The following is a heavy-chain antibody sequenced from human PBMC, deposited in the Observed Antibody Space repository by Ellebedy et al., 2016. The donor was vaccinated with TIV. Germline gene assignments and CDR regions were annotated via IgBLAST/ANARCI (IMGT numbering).Heavy chain of an antibody. CDR1: GYTFTSHT. D-gene: IGHD3-10*01. V-gene: IGHV1-3*01. Sequence: ASVKVSXXASGYTFTSHTLVWVRQAPGQRLVWLGWINAGNGNTKYSQKFQGRVTITRDTSASTVYMEMSSLRSEDTAVVYCARDPEGAYYYGSGKFDYWGQGTLVTVSS. J-gene: IGHJ4*02. CDR3: ARDPEGAYYYGSGKFDY. CDR2: INAGNGNT.